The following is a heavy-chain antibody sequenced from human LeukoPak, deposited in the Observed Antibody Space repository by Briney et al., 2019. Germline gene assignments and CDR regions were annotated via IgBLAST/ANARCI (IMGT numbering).Heavy chain of an antibody. V-gene: IGHV5-51*01. CDR3: ARHGVRITIFGGSSAPMDV. Sequence: KAGESLKISCKGSGYSFTSYWIGWVRQMPGKGLEWMGIIYPGDSDTRYSPSFQGQVTISADKSISTAYLQWSSLKASDTAMYYCARHGVRITIFGGSSAPMDVWGKGTTVTVSS. J-gene: IGHJ6*03. D-gene: IGHD3-3*01. CDR2: IYPGDSDT. CDR1: GYSFTSYW.